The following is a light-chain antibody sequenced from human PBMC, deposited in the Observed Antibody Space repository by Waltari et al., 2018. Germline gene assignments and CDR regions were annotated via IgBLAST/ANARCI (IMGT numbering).Light chain of an antibody. Sequence: EIVLTQSPGTLSLSLGETATVSCRTSQSVSRALAWYQQKPGQAPRLLIYGASTRATGIPDRFSGSGSGTDFSLTISRLEPDDFAVYYCQQYLRLPVTFGQGTTVEI. V-gene: IGKV3-20*01. CDR1: QSVSRA. CDR2: GAS. CDR3: QQYLRLPVT. J-gene: IGKJ1*01.